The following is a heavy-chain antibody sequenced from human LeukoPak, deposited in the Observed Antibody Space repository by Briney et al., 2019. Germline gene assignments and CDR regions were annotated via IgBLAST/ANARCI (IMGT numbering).Heavy chain of an antibody. J-gene: IGHJ3*02. Sequence: SETLSLTCTVYGGSVSGYYWSWIRQPPGKGLEWIGFIYYSGSTEYNPSLKGRVTISVDTSKNQFSLKLSSVTAADTAVYYCARHSSSSFDDAFDIWGQGTMVTVSS. D-gene: IGHD6-6*01. V-gene: IGHV4-59*08. CDR2: IYYSGST. CDR1: GGSVSGYY. CDR3: ARHSSSSFDDAFDI.